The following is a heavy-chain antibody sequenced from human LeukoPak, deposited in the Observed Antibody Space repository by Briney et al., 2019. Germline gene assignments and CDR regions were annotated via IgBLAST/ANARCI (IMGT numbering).Heavy chain of an antibody. CDR3: AASYSGSYELGY. CDR2: INPSGGST. Sequence: ASVKVSCKASGYTFTSYYMHWVRQAPGQGLEWMGIINPSGGSTSYAQKFQGRVTMTRDMSTSTAYMELSSLRSEDTAVYYCAASYSGSYELGYWGQGTLVTVSS. CDR1: GYTFTSYY. J-gene: IGHJ4*02. D-gene: IGHD1-26*01. V-gene: IGHV1-46*01.